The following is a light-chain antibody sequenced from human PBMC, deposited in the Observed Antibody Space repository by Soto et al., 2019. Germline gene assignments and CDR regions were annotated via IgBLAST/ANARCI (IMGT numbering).Light chain of an antibody. V-gene: IGKV1-39*01. CDR3: QQSHTPPLT. CDR2: AAS. J-gene: IGKJ4*01. CDR1: QSISRY. Sequence: DIQMTQSPSPLSASVGDRVTVTCRASQSISRYLNWYQQKPGNAPKLLIYAASNLQSGVPSRFSGSGSGTDFTLTISSLHPEDFATYFCQQSHTPPLTFDGGTKVDIK.